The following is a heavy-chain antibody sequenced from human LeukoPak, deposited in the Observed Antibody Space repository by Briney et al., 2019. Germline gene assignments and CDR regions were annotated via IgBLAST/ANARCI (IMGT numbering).Heavy chain of an antibody. CDR1: GFTFSSYA. J-gene: IGHJ6*02. CDR2: ISYDGSNK. Sequence: PGGSLRLSCAASGFTFSSYAMHWVRQAPGKGLEWVAVISYDGSNKYYADSVKGRFTISRDNSKNTLYLQMNSLRAEDTAVYYCARGKRSHDTSGYFHAFYYYGMDVWGQGTTVTVCS. CDR3: ARGKRSHDTSGYFHAFYYYGMDV. D-gene: IGHD3-22*01. V-gene: IGHV3-30-3*01.